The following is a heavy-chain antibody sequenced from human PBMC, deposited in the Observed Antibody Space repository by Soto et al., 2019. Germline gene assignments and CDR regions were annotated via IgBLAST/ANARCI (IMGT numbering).Heavy chain of an antibody. V-gene: IGHV3-15*07. Sequence: PGGSLRLSCAASGFTFSNAWMNWVRQTPGRGLEWVGRIKSRGSGGTRDYAAPVKGRFTISRDDSRNTVYLQMDSLQIADTAVYFCVWQADFIVSWHWGQGSLVTVSS. CDR3: VWQADFIVSWH. D-gene: IGHD1-26*01. J-gene: IGHJ4*02. CDR2: IKSRGSGGTR. CDR1: GFTFSNAW.